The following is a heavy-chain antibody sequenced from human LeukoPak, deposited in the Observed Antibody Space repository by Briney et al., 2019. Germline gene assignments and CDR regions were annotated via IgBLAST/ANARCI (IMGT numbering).Heavy chain of an antibody. CDR3: ATASTVTTERGSVVRAFDI. Sequence: ASVKVSCKASGYTFTSYDMNWVRQAPGQGLEWIGWMNLNSGNTGYAQKFQGRVTMTRSTSISTAYMELSSLSSEDTAVYYCATASTVTTERGSVVRAFDIWGQGTMVTVSS. V-gene: IGHV1-8*01. D-gene: IGHD4-17*01. J-gene: IGHJ3*02. CDR1: GYTFTSYD. CDR2: MNLNSGNT.